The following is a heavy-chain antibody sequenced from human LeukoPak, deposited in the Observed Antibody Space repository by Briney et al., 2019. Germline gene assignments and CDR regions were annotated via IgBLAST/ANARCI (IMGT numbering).Heavy chain of an antibody. CDR1: GLTFSSYE. Sequence: QPGGSLRLSCAASGLTFSSYEMNWVRQAPGKGLEWVSYISSSGSTIYYAESVKGRFTISRDNAKNSLYLQMNSLRAEDTAVYYCAASGYNYDYYYYMDVWGKGTTVTISS. CDR2: ISSSGSTI. J-gene: IGHJ6*03. CDR3: AASGYNYDYYYYMDV. V-gene: IGHV3-48*03. D-gene: IGHD5-12*01.